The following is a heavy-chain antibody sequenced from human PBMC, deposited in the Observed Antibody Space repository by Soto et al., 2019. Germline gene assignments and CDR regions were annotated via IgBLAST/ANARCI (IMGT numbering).Heavy chain of an antibody. D-gene: IGHD1-26*01. J-gene: IGHJ6*02. Sequence: SVKVSCKASGGTFSSYAISWVRQAPGQGLEWMGGIIPIFGTANYAQKFQGRVTITADESTSTAYMELSSLRSEDTAVYYCASRALESIVGATAYYYYGMDVWGQGTTVTVSS. V-gene: IGHV1-69*13. CDR2: IIPIFGTA. CDR1: GGTFSSYA. CDR3: ASRALESIVGATAYYYYGMDV.